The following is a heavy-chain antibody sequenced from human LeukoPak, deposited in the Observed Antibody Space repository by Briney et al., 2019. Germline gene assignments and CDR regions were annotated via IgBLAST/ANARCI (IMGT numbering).Heavy chain of an antibody. CDR2: INHSGST. J-gene: IGHJ4*02. Sequence: SETLSLTCAVYGGSFSGYYWSWIRQPPGKGLEWIGEINHSGSTNYNPSLKSRVTISVDTSKNQFSLKLSAVTAADTAVYYCARVHVGGYACDYWGQGTLATVSS. D-gene: IGHD5-12*01. V-gene: IGHV4-34*01. CDR3: ARVHVGGYACDY. CDR1: GGSFSGYY.